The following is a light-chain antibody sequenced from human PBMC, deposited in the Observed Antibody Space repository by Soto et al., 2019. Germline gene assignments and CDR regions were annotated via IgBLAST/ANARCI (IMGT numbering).Light chain of an antibody. CDR3: QQFNV. CDR2: DAS. J-gene: IGKJ4*01. V-gene: IGKV1-13*02. Sequence: AIQLTQSPSSLSASVGDRVTITCRASQGIGSALAWYQQKPGKAPKLLIYDASSLESGVPSRFSGSGSGTDFTLTISSLQREDFATYYCQQFNVFGAGIKVDIX. CDR1: QGIGSA.